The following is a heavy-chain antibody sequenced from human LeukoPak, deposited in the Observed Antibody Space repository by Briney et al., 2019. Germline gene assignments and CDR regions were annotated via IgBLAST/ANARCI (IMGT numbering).Heavy chain of an antibody. J-gene: IGHJ4*02. CDR3: TTDPISILRYFDWSGPQDY. CDR2: IKSKTDGGTT. CDR1: GFTFSNAW. V-gene: IGHV3-15*01. D-gene: IGHD3-9*01. Sequence: GGSLRLSCAASGFTFSNAWMSWVRQAPGKGLEWVGRIKSKTDGGTTDYAAPVKGRFTISRDDSKNTLYLQMNSLKTEDTAVYYCTTDPISILRYFDWSGPQDYWGQGTLVTVSS.